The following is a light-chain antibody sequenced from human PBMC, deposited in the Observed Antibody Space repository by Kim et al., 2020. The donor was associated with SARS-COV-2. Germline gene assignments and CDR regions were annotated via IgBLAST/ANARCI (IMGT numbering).Light chain of an antibody. V-gene: IGKV3-20*01. CDR3: HHYGSSPLA. J-gene: IGKJ4*01. CDR2: GAS. Sequence: EIVLTQSPGTLSLSPGERATLSCKASQTVGSIYLAWYQQKPGQAPRLLLHGASSRATGIPDRFSGSGSGTDFTLTISRLEPEDFAVYFCHHYGSSPLAFGGGTKVDIK. CDR1: QTVGSIY.